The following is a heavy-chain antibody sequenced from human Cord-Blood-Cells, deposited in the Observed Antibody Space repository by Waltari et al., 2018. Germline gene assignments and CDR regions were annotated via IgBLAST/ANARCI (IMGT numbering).Heavy chain of an antibody. J-gene: IGHJ6*02. CDR2: IYYSWST. Sequence: QVQLQESGPGLVKPSQTLSLTCTVSGGSISSGDYYWSWIRQPPGKGLEWIRYIYYSWSTYYNTSLKSRVTISVDTAKNQFSLKLSSVTAADTAVYYCARGPDFEYSSSYYYYGMDVWGQGTTVTVSS. V-gene: IGHV4-30-4*08. CDR3: ARGPDFEYSSSYYYYGMDV. D-gene: IGHD6-6*01. CDR1: GGSISSGDYY.